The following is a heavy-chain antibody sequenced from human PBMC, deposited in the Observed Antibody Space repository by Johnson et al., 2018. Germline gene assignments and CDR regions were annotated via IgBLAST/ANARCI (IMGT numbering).Heavy chain of an antibody. CDR2: MNPNSGNK. V-gene: IGHV1-8*01. D-gene: IGHD1-20*01. Sequence: QVQLVESGAEVKKPGASVKVSCKASGYTFTSYDINWVRQATGQGLEWMGWMNPNSGNKGYAQKFQGRVTMTRNTSISTAYMELSRLRSEDTAVYYCAREGDPYNWNDVDYYYYYMDVWGKGTTVTVSS. CDR1: GYTFTSYD. CDR3: AREGDPYNWNDVDYYYYYMDV. J-gene: IGHJ6*03.